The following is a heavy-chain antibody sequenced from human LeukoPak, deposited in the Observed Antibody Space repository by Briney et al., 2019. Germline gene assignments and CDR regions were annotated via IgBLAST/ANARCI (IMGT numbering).Heavy chain of an antibody. CDR3: ARALGSSSPYYFDY. Sequence: GAPVKVSCKASGYTFTGYYMHWVRQAPGQGLEWMGWINPNSGGTNYAQKFQGRVTMTRDTSISTAYMELSRLRSDDTAVYYCARALGSSSPYYFDYWGQGTLVTVSS. CDR1: GYTFTGYY. J-gene: IGHJ4*02. V-gene: IGHV1-2*02. D-gene: IGHD6-6*01. CDR2: INPNSGGT.